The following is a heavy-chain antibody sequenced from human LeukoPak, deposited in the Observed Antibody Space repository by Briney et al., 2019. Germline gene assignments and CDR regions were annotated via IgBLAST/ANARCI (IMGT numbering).Heavy chain of an antibody. CDR3: AIVVPAAIARPLGYYYGMDV. V-gene: IGHV3-33*01. D-gene: IGHD2-2*01. J-gene: IGHJ6*02. Sequence: PGRSLRLSCAASGFTFSSYGMHWVRQAPGKGLEWVAVIWYDGSNKYYADSVKGRFTISRDNSKSTLYLQMNSLRAEDTAVYYCAIVVPAAIARPLGYYYGMDVWGQGTTVTVSS. CDR2: IWYDGSNK. CDR1: GFTFSSYG.